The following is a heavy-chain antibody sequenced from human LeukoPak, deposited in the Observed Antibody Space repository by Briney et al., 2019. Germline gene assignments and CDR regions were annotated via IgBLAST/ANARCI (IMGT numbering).Heavy chain of an antibody. Sequence: GGSLKISCKGSGYSFTSYWIGWVRQMPGKGLEWMGIIYPGDSDTRYSPSFQGQVTISADKSISTAYLQWSSLKASDTAMYYCARRSQGYYDSSGYYLWHAFDIWGQGTMVTVSS. CDR2: IYPGDSDT. CDR1: GYSFTSYW. V-gene: IGHV5-51*01. D-gene: IGHD3-22*01. CDR3: ARRSQGYYDSSGYYLWHAFDI. J-gene: IGHJ3*02.